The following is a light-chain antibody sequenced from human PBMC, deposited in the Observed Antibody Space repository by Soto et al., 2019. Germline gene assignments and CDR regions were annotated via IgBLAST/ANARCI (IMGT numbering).Light chain of an antibody. CDR1: ESIGRW. CDR2: KAS. CDR3: QHYNSYSYT. J-gene: IGKJ2*01. V-gene: IGKV1-5*03. Sequence: DIQMTQSPSTLSASVGDRVTITCRASESIGRWLAWYQQKPGKAPKLLIYKASSLRSGVPPRFSGSGSGTEFTLTISSLQPDDFATYYCQHYNSYSYTFGQGTKLEIK.